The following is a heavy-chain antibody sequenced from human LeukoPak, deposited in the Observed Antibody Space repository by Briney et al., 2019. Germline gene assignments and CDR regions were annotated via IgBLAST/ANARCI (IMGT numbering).Heavy chain of an antibody. Sequence: GGSLRLSCAASGFTFSSYAMSWVRQAPGKGLEWVSAISGSGGSTYYADSVKGRFTISRDNSKNTLYLQMNSLRAEDTAVYYCARGGSMVRGYYMDVWGKGTTVTVSS. CDR3: ARGGSMVRGYYMDV. V-gene: IGHV3-23*01. CDR1: GFTFSSYA. CDR2: ISGSGGST. J-gene: IGHJ6*03. D-gene: IGHD3-10*01.